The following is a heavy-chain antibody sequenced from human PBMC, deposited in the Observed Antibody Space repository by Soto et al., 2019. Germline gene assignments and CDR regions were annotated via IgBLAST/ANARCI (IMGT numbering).Heavy chain of an antibody. D-gene: IGHD6-13*01. CDR3: ASLHGSWLPFDY. CDR2: ISSSGSTI. Sequence: VGSLRLSCAASGFTFSSYEMNWVRQAPGKGLEWVSYISSSGSTIYYADSVKGRFTISRDNAKNSLYLQMNSLRAEDTAVYYCASLHGSWLPFDYWGQGTLVTVSS. CDR1: GFTFSSYE. V-gene: IGHV3-48*03. J-gene: IGHJ4*02.